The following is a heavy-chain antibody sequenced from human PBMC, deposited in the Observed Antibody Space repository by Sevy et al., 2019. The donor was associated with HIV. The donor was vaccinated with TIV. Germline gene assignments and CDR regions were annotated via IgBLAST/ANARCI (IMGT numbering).Heavy chain of an antibody. V-gene: IGHV3-30-3*01. CDR1: GFTFSSYA. Sequence: GGSLRLSCAASGFTFSSYAMHWVRQAPGKGLEWVAVISYDGSNKYYADSVKGRFTISRDNSKNTLYLQMNSLRAEETAVYYCARDYGDDGLTVYDWGRGTLVTVSS. D-gene: IGHD3-9*01. CDR3: ARDYGDDGLTVYD. J-gene: IGHJ2*01. CDR2: ISYDGSNK.